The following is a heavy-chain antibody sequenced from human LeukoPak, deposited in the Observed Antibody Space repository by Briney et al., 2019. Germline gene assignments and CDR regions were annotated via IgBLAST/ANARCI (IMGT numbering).Heavy chain of an antibody. CDR2: ISAYNGNT. Sequence: ASVKVSCKASGYTFTSYGISWVRQAPGQGLEWMGWISAYNGNTNYAQKLQGRVTMTTDTSTSTAYMELRSLRSDDTAVYYCARVPRIMITFGGVIAAPFDYWGQGTLVTASS. J-gene: IGHJ4*02. CDR1: GYTFTSYG. D-gene: IGHD3-16*02. V-gene: IGHV1-18*01. CDR3: ARVPRIMITFGGVIAAPFDY.